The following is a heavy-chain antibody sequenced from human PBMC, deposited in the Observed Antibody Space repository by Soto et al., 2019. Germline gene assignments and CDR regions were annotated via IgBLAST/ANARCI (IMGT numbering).Heavy chain of an antibody. Sequence: EVRLLESGGDLVQPGGSLRLSCAASGFTFGDYAMSWVRRAPGKGLEWVSGISGNGAGTFYSDSVKGRFTISRDNSKHTLYLQMNRLRAEDTAIYYCAFGRAGEVLVNFDYWGQGTLVTVSS. V-gene: IGHV3-23*01. D-gene: IGHD3-16*01. J-gene: IGHJ4*02. CDR2: ISGNGAGT. CDR3: AFGRAGEVLVNFDY. CDR1: GFTFGDYA.